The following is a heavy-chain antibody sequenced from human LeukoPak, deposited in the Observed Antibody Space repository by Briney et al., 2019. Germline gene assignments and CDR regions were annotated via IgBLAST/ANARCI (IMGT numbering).Heavy chain of an antibody. Sequence: GGSLRLSRAASGYTFSNYWMIWVRQAPGKGLEWVASIKQDGSGQNYVDSMEGRFIISRDNAKNSLYLEMNSLRTEDTALYYCARAFTANWYNWFDPWGQGTPVTVSS. CDR1: GYTFSNYW. V-gene: IGHV3-7*01. J-gene: IGHJ5*02. CDR3: ARAFTANWYNWFDP. D-gene: IGHD1-1*01. CDR2: IKQDGSGQ.